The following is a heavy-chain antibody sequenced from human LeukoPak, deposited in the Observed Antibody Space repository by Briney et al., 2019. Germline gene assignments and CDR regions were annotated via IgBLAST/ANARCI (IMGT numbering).Heavy chain of an antibody. Sequence: SETLSLTCTVSGGSISSSSYYWGWIRQPPGKGLEWIGSICYSGSTYYNPSLKSRVTISVDTSKNQFSLKLSSVTAADTAVYYCARQRVPAAISRWFDPWGQGTLVTVSS. J-gene: IGHJ5*02. CDR2: ICYSGST. D-gene: IGHD2-2*02. CDR3: ARQRVPAAISRWFDP. V-gene: IGHV4-39*07. CDR1: GGSISSSSYY.